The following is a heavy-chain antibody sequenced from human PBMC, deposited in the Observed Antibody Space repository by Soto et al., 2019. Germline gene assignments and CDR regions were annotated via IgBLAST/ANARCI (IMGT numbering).Heavy chain of an antibody. J-gene: IGHJ4*02. CDR1: GFTFSGYA. Sequence: EVQLLESGGDLVQPGRSLRLSCAASGFTFSGYAMSWVRQAPGKGLEWVSVIHGGGNSAYYADSVKGRFTISRDNSKNTLYLQMSSLRGEDTAVYCCAKNRGRVTTSGHFDYWGQGTLVTVSS. CDR3: AKNRGRVTTSGHFDY. V-gene: IGHV3-23*01. D-gene: IGHD4-17*01. CDR2: IHGGGNSA.